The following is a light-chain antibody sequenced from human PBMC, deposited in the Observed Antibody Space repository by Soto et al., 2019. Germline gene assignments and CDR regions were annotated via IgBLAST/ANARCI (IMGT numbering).Light chain of an antibody. CDR1: NSDIGAYNY. J-gene: IGLJ2*01. V-gene: IGLV2-8*01. CDR3: SSFAGNNNNL. CDR2: EVT. Sequence: QSVLTQPPSASGSPGQSVTISCTGTNSDIGAYNYVSWYQQHPGKAPKVIIYEVTKRPSGVPDRFSGSKSGNTASLTVSGLPAEDEADYYCSSFAGNNNNLFGGGTKLTVL.